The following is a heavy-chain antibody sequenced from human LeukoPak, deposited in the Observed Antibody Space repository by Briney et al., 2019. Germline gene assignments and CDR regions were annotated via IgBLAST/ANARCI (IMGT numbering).Heavy chain of an antibody. CDR1: GFTFGSCA. V-gene: IGHV3-23*01. D-gene: IGHD6-13*01. CDR2: ISGSGRTT. Sequence: GGSLRLFCAASGFTFGSCAMRWVRQAPGKGLEWVSTISGSGRTTNYADSVKGRFTISRDNSKNTLYLQLDSLRAEDTAVYFCAKATAAAATDYWGQGTLVTVSS. J-gene: IGHJ4*02. CDR3: AKATAAAATDY.